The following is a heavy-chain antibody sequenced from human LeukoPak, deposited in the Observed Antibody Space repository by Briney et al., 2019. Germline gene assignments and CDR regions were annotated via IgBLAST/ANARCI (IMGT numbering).Heavy chain of an antibody. J-gene: IGHJ3*02. CDR1: GYTFTGYY. V-gene: IGHV1-2*02. Sequence: ASVKVSCKASGYTFTGYYMLWVRQAPGQGLEWMGWINPNSGGTNYAQKFQGRVTMTRDTSISTAYMELSRLRSDDTAVYYCARDLGVLRFLEWLGRGDDAFDIWGQGTMVTVSS. CDR3: ARDLGVLRFLEWLGRGDDAFDI. CDR2: INPNSGGT. D-gene: IGHD3-3*01.